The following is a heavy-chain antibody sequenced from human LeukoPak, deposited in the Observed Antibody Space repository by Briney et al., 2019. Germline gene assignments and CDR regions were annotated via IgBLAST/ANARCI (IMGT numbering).Heavy chain of an antibody. CDR3: ARDQGAFDM. CDR2: IKQDGSEK. CDR1: GITLSTYW. V-gene: IGHV3-7*05. Sequence: GGSLRLSCAGSGITLSTYWMSWIRQAPGKGLEWVGNIKQDGSEKYFVDSLRGRFTISRDNAKNSLFLQMNSLRAEDTAVYYCARDQGAFDMWGQGTMVTVSS. J-gene: IGHJ3*02.